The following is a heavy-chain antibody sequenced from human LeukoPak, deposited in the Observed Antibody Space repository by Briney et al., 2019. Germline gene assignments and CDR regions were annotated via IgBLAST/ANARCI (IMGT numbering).Heavy chain of an antibody. D-gene: IGHD2-15*01. CDR3: ARRRWKGVCSGGSCYSGFDP. V-gene: IGHV1-2*02. Sequence: GESLKISCKGSGYPFTGYYMHWVRQAPGQGLEWMGWINPNSGGTNYAQKFQGRVTMTRDTSISTAYMELSRLRSDDTAVYYCARRRWKGVCSGGSCYSGFDPWGQRTLVTVSS. CDR1: GYPFTGYY. CDR2: INPNSGGT. J-gene: IGHJ5*02.